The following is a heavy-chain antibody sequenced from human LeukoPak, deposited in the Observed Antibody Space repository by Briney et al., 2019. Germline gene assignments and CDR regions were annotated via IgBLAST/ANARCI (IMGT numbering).Heavy chain of an antibody. CDR3: ARHVFDILTGHYDAFDI. Sequence: PSETLSLTCTVSGGSVCSYYWSWIRQPPGKGLEWIGFIYSSGSTNYNPSLKSRLTISLGTSKNQFSLKLSSVTAADTAVYYCARHVFDILTGHYDAFDIWGQGTMVTVSS. J-gene: IGHJ3*02. V-gene: IGHV4-59*08. CDR2: IYSSGST. CDR1: GGSVCSYY. D-gene: IGHD3-9*01.